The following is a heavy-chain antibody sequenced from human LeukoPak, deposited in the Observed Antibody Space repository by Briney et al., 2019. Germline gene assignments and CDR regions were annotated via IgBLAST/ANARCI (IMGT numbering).Heavy chain of an antibody. J-gene: IGHJ5*02. CDR2: INPNSGGT. D-gene: IGHD3-22*01. CDR1: GYTFTGYY. CDR3: AREDYYDSSGYYGWFDP. V-gene: IGHV1-2*02. Sequence: GASVKVSCKASGYTFTGYYMHWVRQAPGQGLEWMGWINPNSGGTNYAQKFQGRGTMTRDTSISTAYMELSRLRSDDTAVYYCAREDYYDSSGYYGWFDPWGQGTLVTVSS.